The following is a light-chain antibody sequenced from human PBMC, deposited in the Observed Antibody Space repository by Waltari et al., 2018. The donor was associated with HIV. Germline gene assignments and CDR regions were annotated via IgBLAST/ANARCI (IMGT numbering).Light chain of an antibody. CDR1: QTIRAK. Sequence: DIVITQSPPTLSVSPGPRVTLACRASQTIRAKVAWYQQRPGQAPRLLIYEAATRPTGIPARFSGSGSGTEFTLTISSLQSEDFATYFCQQYDSGPRGITFGQGTMLEIK. V-gene: IGKV3-15*01. CDR2: EAA. CDR3: QQYDSGPRGIT. J-gene: IGKJ2*01.